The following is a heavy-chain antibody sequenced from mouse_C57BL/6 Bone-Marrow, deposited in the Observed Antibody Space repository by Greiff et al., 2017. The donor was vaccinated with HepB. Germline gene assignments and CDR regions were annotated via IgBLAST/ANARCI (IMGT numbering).Heavy chain of an antibody. J-gene: IGHJ4*01. D-gene: IGHD2-1*01. CDR2: IYPGSGST. Sequence: QVHVKQPGAELVKPGASVKMSCKASGYTFTSYWITWVKQRPGQGLEWIGDIYPGSGSTNYNEKFKSKATLTVDTSSSTAYMQLSSLTSEDSAVYYCARRNGNYLYYAMDYWGQGTSVTVSS. CDR1: GYTFTSYW. CDR3: ARRNGNYLYYAMDY. V-gene: IGHV1-55*01.